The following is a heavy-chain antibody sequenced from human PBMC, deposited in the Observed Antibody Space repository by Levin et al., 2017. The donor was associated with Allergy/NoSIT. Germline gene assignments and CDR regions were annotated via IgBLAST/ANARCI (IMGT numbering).Heavy chain of an antibody. Sequence: GGSLRLSCAASGFTFSSYGMHWVRQAPGKGLEWVAVISYDGSNKYYADSVKGRFTISRDNSKNTLYLQMNSLRAEDTAVYYCAKRLAVAAGNDYGMDGWGQGTTVTVSS. CDR3: AKRLAVAAGNDYGMDG. D-gene: IGHD6-19*01. CDR2: ISYDGSNK. J-gene: IGHJ6*02. V-gene: IGHV3-30*18. CDR1: GFTFSSYG.